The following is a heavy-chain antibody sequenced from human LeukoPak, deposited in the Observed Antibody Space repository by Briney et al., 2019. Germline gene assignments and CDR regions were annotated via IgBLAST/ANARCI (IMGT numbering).Heavy chain of an antibody. CDR2: IIPIFGTA. D-gene: IGHD3-22*01. Sequence: SVKVSCKASGDTFSSYAISWVRQAPGLGLEWMGGIIPIFGTANYAQKFQGRVTITADESTSTAYMELSSLRSEDTAVYYCARGRDDSSGYYYGSYDYWGQGTLVTVSS. V-gene: IGHV1-69*13. CDR1: GDTFSSYA. CDR3: ARGRDDSSGYYYGSYDY. J-gene: IGHJ4*02.